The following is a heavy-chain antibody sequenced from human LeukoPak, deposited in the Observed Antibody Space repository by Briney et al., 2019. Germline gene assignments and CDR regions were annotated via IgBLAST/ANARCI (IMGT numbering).Heavy chain of an antibody. CDR3: TILTGYFDTFDY. CDR2: ISSSSSYI. V-gene: IGHV3-21*01. J-gene: IGHJ4*02. CDR1: GFTFSSYS. D-gene: IGHD3-9*01. Sequence: GGSLRLSCAASGFTFSSYSMNWVRQAPGKGLEWVSSISSSSSYIYYADSVKGRFTISRDNAKNSLYLQMNSLRAEDTAVNYCTILTGYFDTFDYWGQGTLVTVSS.